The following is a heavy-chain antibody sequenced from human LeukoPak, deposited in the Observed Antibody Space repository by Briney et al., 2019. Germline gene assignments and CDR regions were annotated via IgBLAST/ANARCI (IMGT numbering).Heavy chain of an antibody. V-gene: IGHV4-59*11. Sequence: PSETLSLTCTVSGGSIRSHNWNWIRQTPGKGLEWIGYVSYSGSTNNNPSLKSRVTISVDTSKSQFSLKLTSVTAADTAVYYCASSGGAAAFDYWGQGTLVAVSS. CDR1: GGSIRSHN. D-gene: IGHD6-13*01. J-gene: IGHJ4*02. CDR3: ASSGGAAAFDY. CDR2: VSYSGST.